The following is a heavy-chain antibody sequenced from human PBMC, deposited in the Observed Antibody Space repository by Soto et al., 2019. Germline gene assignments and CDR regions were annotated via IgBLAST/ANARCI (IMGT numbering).Heavy chain of an antibody. V-gene: IGHV4-61*01. D-gene: IGHD6-19*01. CDR3: ARELAVLGRGGYYYYGMDV. J-gene: IGHJ6*02. CDR1: GGSINSGSYF. Sequence: SETLSLTCTVSGGSINSGSYFWSWIRQPPGKGLEWIGYMYYSGSTNYNPSLKSRVTISVDTSKHQFSLKLTSVTAADTAVYYCARELAVLGRGGYYYYGMDVWGQGTTVTVSS. CDR2: MYYSGST.